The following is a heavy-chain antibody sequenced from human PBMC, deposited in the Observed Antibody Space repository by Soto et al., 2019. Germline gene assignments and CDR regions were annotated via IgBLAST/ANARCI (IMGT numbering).Heavy chain of an antibody. CDR2: IKQDGSEK. CDR3: ARVTGGVVPAAQRYYYFDY. J-gene: IGHJ4*02. Sequence: EVQLVESGGGLVQPGGSLRLSCAASGFTFSSYWMSWVRQAPGKGLEWVANIKQDGSEKYYVDSVKGRFTISRDNAKNSLYLQMNSLRAEDTAVYYCARVTGGVVPAAQRYYYFDYWGQGTLVTVSS. CDR1: GFTFSSYW. V-gene: IGHV3-7*01. D-gene: IGHD2-2*01.